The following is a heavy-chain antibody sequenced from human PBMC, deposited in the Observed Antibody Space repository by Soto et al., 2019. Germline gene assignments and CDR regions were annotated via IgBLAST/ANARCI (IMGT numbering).Heavy chain of an antibody. V-gene: IGHV3-30*18. CDR2: ISYDGSNK. D-gene: IGHD3-10*01. CDR3: AKDQGSSGVGADY. CDR1: GFTFSSYG. Sequence: QVQLVESGGGVVQPGRSLRLSCAASGFTFSSYGMHWVRQAPGKGLEWVAVISYDGSNKYYADSVKGRFTISRDNSKNTLYLQMNSLRAEDTAVYYCAKDQGSSGVGADYWGQGTLVTVSS. J-gene: IGHJ4*02.